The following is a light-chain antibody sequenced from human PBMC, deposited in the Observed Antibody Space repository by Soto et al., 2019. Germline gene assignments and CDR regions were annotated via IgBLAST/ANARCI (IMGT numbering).Light chain of an antibody. J-gene: IGLJ2*01. CDR1: SSDVGAYNY. V-gene: IGLV2-11*01. Sequence: QSALTQPPSASGSPGQSVTISCTGTSSDVGAYNYVSWYRQVPGKAPKLIIYDVSSRPSGVPDRLSGSKSGNTASLTISGLQAEDEADYYCSSYAGTSTFVVFGGGTKVTVL. CDR3: SSYAGTSTFVV. CDR2: DVS.